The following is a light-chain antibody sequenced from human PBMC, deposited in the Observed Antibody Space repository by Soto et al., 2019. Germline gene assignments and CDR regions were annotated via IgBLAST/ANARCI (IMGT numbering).Light chain of an antibody. J-gene: IGLJ1*01. CDR3: KSYAGSNTYV. Sequence: LTQPASVSGSPGQSVTISCTGTSGDVGRYNYVSWYQHHPGKAPKLIIYEVSLRPSGVSSRFSGSKSGNTASLTVSGLQAADEADYFCKSYAGSNTYVFGSGTKVTVL. CDR1: SGDVGRYNY. V-gene: IGLV2-14*01. CDR2: EVS.